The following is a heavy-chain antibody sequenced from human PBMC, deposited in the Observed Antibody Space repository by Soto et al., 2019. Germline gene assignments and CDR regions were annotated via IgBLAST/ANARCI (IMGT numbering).Heavy chain of an antibody. Sequence: SETLSLTCTVSGGSISSGGYYWSWIRQHPGKGLEWIGYIYYSGSTYYNPSLKSRVTISVDTSKNQFSLKPSSVTAADTAVYYCARVSGSWYFQENWFDTWGQGTLVTVSS. D-gene: IGHD6-13*01. V-gene: IGHV4-31*03. CDR1: GGSISSGGYY. CDR3: ARVSGSWYFQENWFDT. CDR2: IYYSGST. J-gene: IGHJ5*02.